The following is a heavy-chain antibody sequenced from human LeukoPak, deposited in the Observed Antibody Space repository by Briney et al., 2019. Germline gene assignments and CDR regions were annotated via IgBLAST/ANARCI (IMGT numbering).Heavy chain of an antibody. V-gene: IGHV3-15*01. CDR1: GFTFSDAW. Sequence: GGSLRLSCAASGFTFSDAWMTWVRQAPGKGLEWVGRIKSKADGGTTDYAAPVKGRFTISRDDSENTLYLQMSSLKTEDTAVYYCARDPTYAYGSGSYYISRGWFDPWGQGTLVTVSS. J-gene: IGHJ5*02. CDR2: IKSKADGGTT. CDR3: ARDPTYAYGSGSYYISRGWFDP. D-gene: IGHD3-10*01.